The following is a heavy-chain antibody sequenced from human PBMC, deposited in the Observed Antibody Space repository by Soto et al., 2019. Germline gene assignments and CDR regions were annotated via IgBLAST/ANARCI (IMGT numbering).Heavy chain of an antibody. CDR3: ARSAAADTRMNYYYGMDV. D-gene: IGHD6-13*01. Sequence: SVKVSCKASGGTFSSYAISWVRQAPGQGLEWMGGIIPIFGTANYAQKFQGRVTITADESTSTAYMELSSLRSEDTAVYYCARSAAADTRMNYYYGMDVWGQGTTVTVSS. CDR1: GGTFSSYA. V-gene: IGHV1-69*13. J-gene: IGHJ6*02. CDR2: IIPIFGTA.